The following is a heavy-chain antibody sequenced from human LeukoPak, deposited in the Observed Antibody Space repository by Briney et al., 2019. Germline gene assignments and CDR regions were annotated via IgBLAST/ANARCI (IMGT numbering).Heavy chain of an antibody. Sequence: PGGSLRLSCVASGFTFGHNAVAWVRQAPGKRLEWVSALSGSGGDTFYADSVKGRFTISRDNSKNTLYLQLSSLRPDDTAVYYCAKGAPGSSSIFDFWGPGTLVTVSS. J-gene: IGHJ4*02. D-gene: IGHD6-6*01. CDR3: AKGAPGSSSIFDF. CDR2: LSGSGGDT. V-gene: IGHV3-23*01. CDR1: GFTFGHNA.